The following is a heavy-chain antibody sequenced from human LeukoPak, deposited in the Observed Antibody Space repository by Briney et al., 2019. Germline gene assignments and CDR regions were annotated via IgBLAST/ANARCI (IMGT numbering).Heavy chain of an antibody. J-gene: IGHJ4*02. D-gene: IGHD2-2*01. CDR3: ARDRGIVVVPAAMNY. CDR1: GYTFTSYG. V-gene: IGHV1-18*01. CDR2: ISAYNGNT. Sequence: ASVKVSCKASGYTFTSYGISWVRQAPGQGLDWMGWISAYNGNTNYAQKLQGRVAMTTDTSTSTAYMELRSLRPDDTAVYYCARDRGIVVVPAAMNYWGQGTLVTVSS.